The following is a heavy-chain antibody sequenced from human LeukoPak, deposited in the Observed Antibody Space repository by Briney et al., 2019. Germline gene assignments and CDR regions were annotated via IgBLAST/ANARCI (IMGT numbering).Heavy chain of an antibody. CDR3: ARHEMYLWPYSGSSAPFDY. Sequence: GESLKISCKGSGYSFTSYWIGWVRQMPGKGLEWMGIIYPGDSDTRYSPSFQGQVTISADKSISTAYLQWSSLKASDTAMYYCARHEMYLWPYSGSSAPFDYWGLGTLVTVSS. V-gene: IGHV5-51*01. J-gene: IGHJ4*02. D-gene: IGHD1-26*01. CDR2: IYPGDSDT. CDR1: GYSFTSYW.